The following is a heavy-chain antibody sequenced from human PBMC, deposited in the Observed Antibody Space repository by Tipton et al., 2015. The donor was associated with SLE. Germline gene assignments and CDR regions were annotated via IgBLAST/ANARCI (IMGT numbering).Heavy chain of an antibody. D-gene: IGHD3-3*01. J-gene: IGHJ5*02. CDR1: GYSISSAYY. Sequence: TLSLTCIVSGYSISSAYYWGWIRQPPGKGLEWIGSIYHSGSTYYNPSLKSQVTISVDTSKNQFSLKLSSVTAADTAVYYCARTYYDFWSGYLNWFDPWGQGTLVTVSS. CDR2: IYHSGST. V-gene: IGHV4-38-2*02. CDR3: ARTYYDFWSGYLNWFDP.